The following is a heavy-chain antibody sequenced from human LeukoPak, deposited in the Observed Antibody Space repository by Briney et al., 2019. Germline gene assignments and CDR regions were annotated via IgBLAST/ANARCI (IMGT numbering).Heavy chain of an antibody. D-gene: IGHD3-10*01. CDR3: AKGSPYYYGSGSPNWFDP. J-gene: IGHJ5*02. CDR1: GFTFSSYG. Sequence: GGSLRLSCAASGFTFSSYGMHWVRQAPGKGLEWVAVISYDGSNKYYADSVKGRFTISRDNSKNTLYLQMNSLRAEDTAVYYCAKGSPYYYGSGSPNWFDPWGQGTLVTVSS. V-gene: IGHV3-30*18. CDR2: ISYDGSNK.